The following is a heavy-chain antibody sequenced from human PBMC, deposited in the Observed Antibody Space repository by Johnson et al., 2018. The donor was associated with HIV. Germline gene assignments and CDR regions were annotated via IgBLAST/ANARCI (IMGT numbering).Heavy chain of an antibody. Sequence: VQLVESGGGLIQPGGSLRLSCAASGFTVSSNYMSWVRQAPGKGLEWVSVIYSGGNTYYADSVKGRFTISRDNSKNTLYLQMNSLRAEDTAVYYCARDNGYYYDSSGSRNAFDIWGQGTMVTVSS. CDR2: IYSGGNT. J-gene: IGHJ3*02. CDR3: ARDNGYYYDSSGSRNAFDI. D-gene: IGHD3-22*01. V-gene: IGHV3-66*03. CDR1: GFTVSSNY.